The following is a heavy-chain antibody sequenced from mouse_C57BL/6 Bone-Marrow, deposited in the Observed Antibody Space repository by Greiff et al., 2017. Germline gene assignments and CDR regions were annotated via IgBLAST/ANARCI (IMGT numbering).Heavy chain of an antibody. CDR1: GYTFTSYW. Sequence: QVQLQQPGTELVKPGASVKLSCKASGYTFTSYWMNWVKQRPGQGLEWIGKINPSNGGTNYNEKFKSKATLTVDKSSSTAYMQLSSLTSEDSAVYYCARGRLLREYFVYWCQGTTLTVSS. CDR2: INPSNGGT. J-gene: IGHJ2*01. CDR3: ARGRLLREYFVY. D-gene: IGHD2-3*01. V-gene: IGHV1-53*01.